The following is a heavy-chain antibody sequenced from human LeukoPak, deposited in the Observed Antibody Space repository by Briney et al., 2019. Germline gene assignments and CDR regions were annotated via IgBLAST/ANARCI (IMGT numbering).Heavy chain of an antibody. V-gene: IGHV3-72*01. CDR2: SRNKANSYTT. CDR1: GFIFSDHY. CDR3: GTTTVVTQGSDY. Sequence: PGGSLRLSCAVSGFIFSDHYMDWVRQAPGKGLEWLGRSRNKANSYTTEYAASVKGRFTISRDESNHSLFLQMNSLKSDDTAVYYCGTTTVVTQGSDYWGQGTLVTVSS. D-gene: IGHD4-23*01. J-gene: IGHJ4*02.